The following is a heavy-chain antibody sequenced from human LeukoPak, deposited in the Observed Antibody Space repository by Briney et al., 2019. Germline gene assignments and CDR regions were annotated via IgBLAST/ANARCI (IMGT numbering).Heavy chain of an antibody. Sequence: SETLSLTCAVYGGSFSGYYWSWIRQPPGKGLEWIGEINHSGSTNYNPSLKSRVTISVDTSKNQFSLKLSSVTAADTAVYYCARGPTVTTVGPYNWFDPWGQGTLVTVSS. D-gene: IGHD4-11*01. CDR1: GGSFSGYY. J-gene: IGHJ5*02. CDR2: INHSGST. CDR3: ARGPTVTTVGPYNWFDP. V-gene: IGHV4-34*01.